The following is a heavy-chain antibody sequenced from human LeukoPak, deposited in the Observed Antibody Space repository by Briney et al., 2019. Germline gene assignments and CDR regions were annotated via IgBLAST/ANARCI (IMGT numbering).Heavy chain of an antibody. D-gene: IGHD3-10*01. Sequence: ASVKVSCKASGYTFTSYDINWVRQATGQGLEWMGWMNPNSGNTGYAQKFQGRVTMTRNTSISTAYMELSSLRSEDTAVYYCARVGRTYFYGSGSSNNWFDPWGQGTLVTVSS. J-gene: IGHJ5*02. CDR1: GYTFTSYD. CDR2: MNPNSGNT. CDR3: ARVGRTYFYGSGSSNNWFDP. V-gene: IGHV1-8*01.